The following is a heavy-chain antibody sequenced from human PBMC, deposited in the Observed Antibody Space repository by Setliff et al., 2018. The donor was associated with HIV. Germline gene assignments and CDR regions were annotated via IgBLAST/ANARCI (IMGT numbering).Heavy chain of an antibody. Sequence: SVKVSCKASGYTFNHYAINWVRQAPGQGLEWVGGIIPFFGTAEIEQKFQGRVTMTRDTSISTAYMELSNLGSEDTAVYYCARRIGFDVWGQGTMVTVSS. J-gene: IGHJ3*01. CDR3: ARRIGFDV. V-gene: IGHV1-69*05. CDR1: GYTFNHYA. CDR2: IIPFFGTA. D-gene: IGHD2-15*01.